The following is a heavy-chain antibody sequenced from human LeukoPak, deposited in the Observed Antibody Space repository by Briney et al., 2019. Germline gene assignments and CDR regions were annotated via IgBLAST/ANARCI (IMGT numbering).Heavy chain of an antibody. V-gene: IGHV4-34*01. CDR3: AIGQVRLDN. Sequence: SETLSLTCAVYGGSFSGYYCSWIRQPPGKGLEWIGEINHSGSTNYNPSLKSRVTISVDTSKNQFSLKLSSVTAADTAVYYCAIGQVRLDNWGQGTLVTVSS. CDR1: GGSFSGYY. J-gene: IGHJ4*02. D-gene: IGHD3-10*01. CDR2: INHSGST.